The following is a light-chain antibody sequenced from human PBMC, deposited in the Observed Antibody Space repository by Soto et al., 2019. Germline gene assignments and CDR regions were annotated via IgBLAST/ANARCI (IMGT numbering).Light chain of an antibody. Sequence: DTQLTQSPSTLSASAGDTVTLSCRASESIDNWLAWYQQKPGKAPKPLIFAASTLVRGVPSRFSGRGSGTEFTITISSLQADDYATFYCQQYHTDWTFGQGTKVDIK. V-gene: IGKV1-5*01. J-gene: IGKJ1*01. CDR3: QQYHTDWT. CDR1: ESIDNW. CDR2: AAS.